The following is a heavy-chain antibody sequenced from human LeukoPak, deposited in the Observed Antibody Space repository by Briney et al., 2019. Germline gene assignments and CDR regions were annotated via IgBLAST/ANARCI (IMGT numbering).Heavy chain of an antibody. J-gene: IGHJ3*01. CDR2: ISSSSSYI. Sequence: GGSLRLSCAASAFTFSSYSMNWVRQAPGKGLEWVSSISSSSSYIYYADSVKGRFTISRDNAKNSLYLQMNSLRAEDTAVYYCARGCSSTSCKPLWGQGTMVTVSS. D-gene: IGHD2-2*01. V-gene: IGHV3-21*01. CDR3: ARGCSSTSCKPL. CDR1: AFTFSSYS.